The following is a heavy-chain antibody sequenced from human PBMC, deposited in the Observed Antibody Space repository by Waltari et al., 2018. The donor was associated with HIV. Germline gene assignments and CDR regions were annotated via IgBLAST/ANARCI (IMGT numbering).Heavy chain of an antibody. CDR3: ARESRRRIRQGGINWFDP. J-gene: IGHJ5*02. CDR2: INQSGRS. Sequence: QVQLQQWGAGQLKASETLSLTCAVYGGSLTDFYWTWIRQCPGRGLEWIAEINQSGRSDFNPTLKSRVTMAIDPAKNQFSLTLKSGTAADTGVYYCARESRRRIRQGGINWFDPWGQGTPVNVLS. CDR1: GGSLTDFY. D-gene: IGHD3-10*01. V-gene: IGHV4-34*01.